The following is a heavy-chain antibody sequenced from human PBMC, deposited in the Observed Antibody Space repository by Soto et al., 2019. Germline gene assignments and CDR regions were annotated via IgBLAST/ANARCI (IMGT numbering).Heavy chain of an antibody. CDR1: GFTFSSYA. V-gene: IGHV3-23*01. CDR3: ASPPYCIAVAGTCPSYSYHGLDV. J-gene: IGHJ6*02. Sequence: GGSLRLSCAASGFTFSSYAMSWVRQAPGKGLEWVSGISGSGGSTHYADSVKGRFTISRDNSKNTLYLQMNSLRAEDTAIYYCASPPYCIAVAGTCPSYSYHGLDVWGQGTTVTVSS. D-gene: IGHD6-19*01. CDR2: ISGSGGST.